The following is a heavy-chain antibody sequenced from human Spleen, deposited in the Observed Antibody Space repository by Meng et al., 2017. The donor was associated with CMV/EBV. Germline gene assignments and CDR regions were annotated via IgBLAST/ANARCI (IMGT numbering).Heavy chain of an antibody. D-gene: IGHD7-27*01. V-gene: IGHV1-18*01. J-gene: IGHJ4*02. Sequence: TPGYPLIRDGISGVRQAHGKGFEWMGWISGYNGETYYAHKLQGRVTITTDTSTSTAYLELRSLRSDDTAVYYCARIKTWGSEFWDYWGQGTLVTVSS. CDR1: GYPLIRDG. CDR2: ISGYNGET. CDR3: ARIKTWGSEFWDY.